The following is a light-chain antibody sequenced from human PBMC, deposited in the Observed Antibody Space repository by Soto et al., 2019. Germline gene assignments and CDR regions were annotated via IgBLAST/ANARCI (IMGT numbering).Light chain of an antibody. Sequence: EIVMTQSPVTLSVSPGERVTLSCRASQSVSSNLAWYQQKPGQAPRLLIYGASTRATGIPARFSGSGSGAEFTLTISSLQSEDFAVYYCQQYNNWPGWAFGQGIKVE. J-gene: IGKJ1*01. CDR2: GAS. CDR3: QQYNNWPGWA. CDR1: QSVSSN. V-gene: IGKV3-15*01.